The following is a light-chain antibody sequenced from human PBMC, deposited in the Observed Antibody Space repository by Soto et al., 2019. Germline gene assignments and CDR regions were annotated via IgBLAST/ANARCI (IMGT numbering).Light chain of an antibody. V-gene: IGKV1-39*01. CDR1: QSISSY. Sequence: DIQMTQSPPSLSASVGDRVSITCRASQSISSYLNWYQQKPGRATKLLIYAATSLQSGVPSRFSGSASGTHFTLTIRGLQPEDFATYYCQQSYTRPVTFGQGTRLETK. CDR3: QQSYTRPVT. CDR2: AAT. J-gene: IGKJ5*01.